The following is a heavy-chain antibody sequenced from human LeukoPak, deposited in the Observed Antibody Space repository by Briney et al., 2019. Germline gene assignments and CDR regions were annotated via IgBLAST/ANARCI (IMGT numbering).Heavy chain of an antibody. CDR1: GGSISSSSYY. CDR2: IYYSGST. Sequence: PSETLSLTCTVSGGSISSSSYYWGWIRQPPGKGLEWIGYIYYSGSTNYNPSLKSRVTISVNSSKNQFSLKLSSVTAADTAVYFCARTDSGSAIDYWGQGTLVTVSS. V-gene: IGHV4-61*05. D-gene: IGHD1-26*01. J-gene: IGHJ4*02. CDR3: ARTDSGSAIDY.